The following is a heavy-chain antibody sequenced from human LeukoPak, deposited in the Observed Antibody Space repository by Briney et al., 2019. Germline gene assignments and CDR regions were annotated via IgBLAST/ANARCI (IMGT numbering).Heavy chain of an antibody. J-gene: IGHJ4*02. CDR1: GYTFTGYY. D-gene: IGHD3-22*01. CDR3: ARETYYYDSSGYYYFDY. Sequence: ASVKVSCKASGYTFTGYYMHWVRQAPGQGLEWMGWINPNNGGTHYAQKFQGRVTMTRDTSITTAYMELSRLRSDDTAMYYCARETYYYDSSGYYYFDYWGQGTLVTVSS. CDR2: INPNNGGT. V-gene: IGHV1-2*02.